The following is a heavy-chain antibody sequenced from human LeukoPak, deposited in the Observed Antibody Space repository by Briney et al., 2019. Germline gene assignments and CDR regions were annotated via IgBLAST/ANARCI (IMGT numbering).Heavy chain of an antibody. CDR1: GFTFSSYG. CDR3: ARDRGDGYNRFDY. D-gene: IGHD5-24*01. J-gene: IGHJ4*02. CDR2: IWYDGSNK. Sequence: PGGSLRLSCAASGFTFSSYGMHWVRQAPGKGLEWVAVIWYDGSNKYYADSVEGRFTISRDNSKNTLHLQMNSLRAEDTAVYYCARDRGDGYNRFDYWGQGTLVTVSS. V-gene: IGHV3-33*01.